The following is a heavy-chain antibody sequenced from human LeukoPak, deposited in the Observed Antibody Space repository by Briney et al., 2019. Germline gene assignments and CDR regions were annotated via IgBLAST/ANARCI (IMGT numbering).Heavy chain of an antibody. CDR3: ARSVSGWYQLLRRRRYFDY. J-gene: IGHJ4*02. CDR2: INPNSGGT. D-gene: IGHD2-2*01. Sequence: GASVKVSCKASGGTFSSYAISWLRQAPGQGLEWMGWINPNSGGTNYAQKFQGRVTMTRDTSISTAYMDLSGLRSEDTAVYYCARSVSGWYQLLRRRRYFDYWGQGTLVTVSS. CDR1: GGTFSSYA. V-gene: IGHV1-2*02.